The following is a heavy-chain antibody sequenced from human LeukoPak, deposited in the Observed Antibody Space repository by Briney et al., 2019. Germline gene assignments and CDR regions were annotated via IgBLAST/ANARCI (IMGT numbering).Heavy chain of an antibody. Sequence: PGGSLRLSCAASGGTTDDYGMSWVRQAPGKGLVWVSRINSDGSSTSYADSVKGRFTISRDNAKNTLYLQMNSLRAEDTAVYYCARARNGGNSPLDYWGQGTLVTVSS. J-gene: IGHJ4*02. CDR2: INSDGSST. CDR3: ARARNGGNSPLDY. V-gene: IGHV3-74*01. CDR1: GGTTDDYG. D-gene: IGHD4-23*01.